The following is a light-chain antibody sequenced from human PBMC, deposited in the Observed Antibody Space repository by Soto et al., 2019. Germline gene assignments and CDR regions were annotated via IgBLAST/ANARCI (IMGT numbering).Light chain of an antibody. Sequence: DIQMTQSPSTLSASVGDRVTITCRASQSISSWLAWYQQKPGKAPKVLIYKASSLESGVPSRCSGSGSGTEFTLTIGSLQPYDFATYYCQQYNSYPYTFGRGTKLEIK. CDR3: QQYNSYPYT. V-gene: IGKV1-5*03. J-gene: IGKJ2*01. CDR1: QSISSW. CDR2: KAS.